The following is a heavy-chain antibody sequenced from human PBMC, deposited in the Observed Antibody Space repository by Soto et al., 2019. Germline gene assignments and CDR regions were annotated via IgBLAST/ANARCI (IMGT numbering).Heavy chain of an antibody. CDR2: ISGYNGNT. J-gene: IGHJ6*03. CDR3: AKADSNYAGRFSYYYMDV. V-gene: IGHV1-18*01. Sequence: QVQLVQSGTVVKKPGASVKVSCKASGYTFRSYGISWVRQAPGQGPEWMGWISGYNGNTHYPQKFQGKVTMTTDTSTSTAYMELRSLRSDDTAVYYCAKADSNYAGRFSYYYMDVWGNGTLVTVSS. D-gene: IGHD4-4*01. CDR1: GYTFRSYG.